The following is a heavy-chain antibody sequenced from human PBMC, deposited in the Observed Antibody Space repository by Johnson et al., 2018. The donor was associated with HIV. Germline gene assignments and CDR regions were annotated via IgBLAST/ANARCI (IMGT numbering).Heavy chain of an antibody. D-gene: IGHD3-10*01. J-gene: IGHJ3*02. CDR1: GFTFDDYA. V-gene: IGHV3-64*01. CDR2: ISGNGGST. CDR3: AKGRGPPRVFDI. Sequence: VQLVESGGVVVQPGGSLRLSCAASGFTFDDYAMHWVRQAPGKGLEHVSAISGNGGSTYYANSVKGRFTISRDNFKNTLYLQMGSLTAEDTAVYYCAKGRGPPRVFDIWGQGTMVTVSS.